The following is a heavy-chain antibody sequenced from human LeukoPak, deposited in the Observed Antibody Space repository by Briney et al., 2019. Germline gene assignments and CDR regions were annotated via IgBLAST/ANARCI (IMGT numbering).Heavy chain of an antibody. Sequence: KSSETLSLTCTVSGGSISSSSYYWGWIRQPPGKGLEWIGSIYYSGSTYYNPSLKSRVTISVDTSKNQFSLKLSSVTAADTAVYYCARHVAVAEFGFNGDLDYWGQGTLVTVSS. J-gene: IGHJ4*02. CDR2: IYYSGST. CDR3: ARHVAVAEFGFNGDLDY. CDR1: GGSISSSSYY. D-gene: IGHD6-19*01. V-gene: IGHV4-39*07.